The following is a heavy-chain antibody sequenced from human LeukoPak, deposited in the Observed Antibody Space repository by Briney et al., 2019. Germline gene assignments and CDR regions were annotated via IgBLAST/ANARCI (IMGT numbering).Heavy chain of an antibody. CDR3: AKDLGYTTYGYYFDY. D-gene: IGHD4-11*01. CDR2: IGAGGTFT. J-gene: IGHJ4*02. V-gene: IGHV3-23*01. CDR1: GFTFSSYA. Sequence: GGSLRLSCTASGFTFSSYAMNWVRQAPGKGLEWVSGIGAGGTFTYYADSVKGRFTISRDNSRNTLYLQMNSLRADDTAVYYCAKDLGYTTYGYYFDYWGQGTLVTVSS.